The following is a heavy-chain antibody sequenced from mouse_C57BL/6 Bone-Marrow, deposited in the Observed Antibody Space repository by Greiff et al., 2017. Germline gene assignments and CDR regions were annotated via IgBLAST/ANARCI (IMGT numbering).Heavy chain of an antibody. V-gene: IGHV1-55*01. D-gene: IGHD2-14*01. CDR2: ICPGSGST. J-gene: IGHJ2*03. Sequence: VQLKEPGAELVKPGASLKISCTASGYTFTSYWITWVQQSPGQGLEWVGDICPGSGSTNYTENFKSKATLTGDTSSSTAFMQLSNLTSEDSSVYYWARCGYYCDVGGRGTGPTVSA. CDR1: GYTFTSYW. CDR3: ARCGYYCDV.